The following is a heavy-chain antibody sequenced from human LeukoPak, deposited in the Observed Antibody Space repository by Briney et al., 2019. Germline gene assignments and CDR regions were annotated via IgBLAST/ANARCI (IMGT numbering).Heavy chain of an antibody. CDR3: ARLSYDGEGY. V-gene: IGHV1-18*01. D-gene: IGHD3-10*01. CDR1: GYTFTTYG. Sequence: GASVKVSCKTSGYTFTTYGISWVRQAPGQGLEYMGWISAFTGNTNYAQKFQGRVAMTMDTSTSTVEMELRSLKFDDTAVYFCARLSYDGEGYWGQGTLVIVSS. J-gene: IGHJ4*02. CDR2: ISAFTGNT.